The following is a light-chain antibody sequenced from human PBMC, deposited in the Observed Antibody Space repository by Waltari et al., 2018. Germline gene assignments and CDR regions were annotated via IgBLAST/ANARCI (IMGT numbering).Light chain of an antibody. V-gene: IGLV1-51*01. Sequence: QSVLTQPPSVSAAPGQKVTISCSGSSSNIGNNSVSWYQQLPGTAPKLLIYDNNKRPSGIPDRFSGSKSGTSATLGITGLQTGDEADYYCGTWDSSLSALVFGGGTKLTVL. CDR3: GTWDSSLSALV. CDR1: SSNIGNNS. J-gene: IGLJ3*02. CDR2: DNN.